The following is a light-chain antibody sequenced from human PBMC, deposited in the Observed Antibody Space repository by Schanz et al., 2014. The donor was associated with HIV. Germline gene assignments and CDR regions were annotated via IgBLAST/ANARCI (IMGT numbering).Light chain of an antibody. V-gene: IGLV2-8*01. Sequence: QSALTQPPSASGSPGQSVTISCTGTSSDVGGYNYVSWYQQHPGKAPKLMIYEVSKRPSGVPGRFSGSKSGNTASLTVSGLHAEDEADYYCQSYDSSLSGSWVFGGGTKLTVL. CDR2: EVS. CDR1: SSDVGGYNY. CDR3: QSYDSSLSGSWV. J-gene: IGLJ3*02.